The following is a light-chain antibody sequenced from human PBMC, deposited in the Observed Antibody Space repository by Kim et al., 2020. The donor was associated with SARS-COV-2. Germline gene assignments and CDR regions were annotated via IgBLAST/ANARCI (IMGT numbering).Light chain of an antibody. J-gene: IGKJ3*01. CDR2: GAS. V-gene: IGKV3-20*01. Sequence: PGERATLSCRASQSVSRSYLAWYQQKPGQAPRLLIYGASSRATGIPDRFSGSGSGTDFTLTISRLEPEDFAVYFCQQYGSSPLATFGPGTKVDIK. CDR1: QSVSRSY. CDR3: QQYGSSPLAT.